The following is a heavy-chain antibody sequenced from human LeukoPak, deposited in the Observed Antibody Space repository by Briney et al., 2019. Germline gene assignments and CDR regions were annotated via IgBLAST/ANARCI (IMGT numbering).Heavy chain of an antibody. D-gene: IGHD6-13*01. CDR1: GYTFTSYD. V-gene: IGHV1-8*01. Sequence: ASVKVSCKASGYTFTSYDINWVRQATGQGLEWMGWMNPNSGNTGYAQKFQGRVTMTRNTSISTAYMELSSLRSDDTAVYYCARYSSSWYKGNYYYMDVWGKGATVTISS. CDR3: ARYSSSWYKGNYYYMDV. CDR2: MNPNSGNT. J-gene: IGHJ6*03.